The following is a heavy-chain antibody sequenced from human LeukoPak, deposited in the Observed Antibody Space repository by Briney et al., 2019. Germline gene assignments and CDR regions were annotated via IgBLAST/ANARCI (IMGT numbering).Heavy chain of an antibody. CDR1: GFMFSSNW. Sequence: GSLRLSCAASGFMFSSNWMSWVRLAPGKGLERVANIKEDGTETYYVDSVKGRFTISRDNAKNSLYLQMNSLRVEDTAVHYCAKEGRSLQTYWGQGTLVTVSS. CDR3: AKEGRSLQTY. CDR2: IKEDGTET. V-gene: IGHV3-7*03. J-gene: IGHJ4*02. D-gene: IGHD5-24*01.